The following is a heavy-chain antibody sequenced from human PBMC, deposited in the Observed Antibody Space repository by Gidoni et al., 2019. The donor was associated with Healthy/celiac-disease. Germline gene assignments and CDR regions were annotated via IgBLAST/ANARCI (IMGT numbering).Heavy chain of an antibody. CDR1: GFTFSSYW. D-gene: IGHD5-12*01. J-gene: IGHJ6*02. CDR3: ARGVVGRMATITGGMDV. Sequence: EVQLVESGGGLVQPGGSLRLSCAASGFTFSSYWMHWVRQAPGKGLVWVSRINSDGSSTSYADSVKGRFTISRDNAKNTLYLQMNSLRAEDTAVYYCARGVVGRMATITGGMDVWGQGTTVTVSS. CDR2: INSDGSST. V-gene: IGHV3-74*01.